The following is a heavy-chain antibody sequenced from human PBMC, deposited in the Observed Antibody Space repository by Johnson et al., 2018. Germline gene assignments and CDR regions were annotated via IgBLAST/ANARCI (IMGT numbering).Heavy chain of an antibody. V-gene: IGHV3-30-3*01. CDR3: ARSIVVSRGAFDI. CDR1: GFTFSDSV. CDR2: ISLDGSNK. Sequence: QVQLVESGGGVVQPGTSLRLSCATSGFTFSDSVMHWVRQAPGKGLEWVAGISLDGSNKHYTDSVKGRFTISRDNSENSVYLLMNSLTAEDTAVYFCARSIVVSRGAFDIWGQGTVVTVSS. D-gene: IGHD3-22*01. J-gene: IGHJ3*02.